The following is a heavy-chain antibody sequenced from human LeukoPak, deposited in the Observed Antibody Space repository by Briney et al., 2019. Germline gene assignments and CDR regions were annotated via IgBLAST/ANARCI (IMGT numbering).Heavy chain of an antibody. V-gene: IGHV3-23*01. CDR1: GFTLSSYA. Sequence: GGSLRLSCAASGFTLSSYAMSWVRQAPGKGLEWVSAISGSGGSTYYADSVKGRFTISRDNSKNTLYLQMNSLRAEDTAVYYCAKSDFWSGYGDYWGQGTLVTVSS. CDR3: AKSDFWSGYGDY. J-gene: IGHJ4*02. D-gene: IGHD3-3*01. CDR2: ISGSGGST.